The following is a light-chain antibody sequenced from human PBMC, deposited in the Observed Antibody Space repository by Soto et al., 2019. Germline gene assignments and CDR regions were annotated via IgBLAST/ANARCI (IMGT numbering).Light chain of an antibody. CDR1: SSDIGGSNY. Sequence: QSALTQPASVSGSPGQSITISCTGTSSDIGGSNYVSWYQQHPGKAPKLIIYEVSNRPSGVSNRFSGSKSGNTASLTISGLQAEDEADYYCSSYTSSSTYVVFGGGTQLTVL. CDR2: EVS. J-gene: IGLJ2*01. CDR3: SSYTSSSTYVV. V-gene: IGLV2-14*01.